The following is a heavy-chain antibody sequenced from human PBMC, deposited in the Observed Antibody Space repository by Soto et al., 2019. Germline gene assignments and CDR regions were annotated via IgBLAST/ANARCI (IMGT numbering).Heavy chain of an antibody. CDR3: ARPMSTFSPLDY. CDR1: GDSISSRNW. V-gene: IGHV4-4*02. CDR2: ISHGGNT. J-gene: IGHJ4*02. D-gene: IGHD3-3*02. Sequence: SETLSLTCAVSGDSISSRNWWSWVRQPPGKGLEWIGEISHGGNTNYNPSLQSRVTISVDKSKNQFSLKLTSVTAADTAVYYCARPMSTFSPLDYWGQGALVTVSS.